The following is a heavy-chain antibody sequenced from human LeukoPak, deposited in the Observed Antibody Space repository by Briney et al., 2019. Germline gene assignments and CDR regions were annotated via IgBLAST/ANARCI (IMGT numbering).Heavy chain of an antibody. V-gene: IGHV4-59*08. D-gene: IGHD2-21*02. Sequence: SETLSLTCTVSGGSISSYYWSWIRQPPGKGLEWIGYIYYSGSTNYNPSLKSRVTISVDTSKNQFSLKLSSVTAADAAVYYCARAQCGGDCYPLYYYYGMDVWGQGTTVTVSS. CDR2: IYYSGST. CDR1: GGSISSYY. J-gene: IGHJ6*02. CDR3: ARAQCGGDCYPLYYYYGMDV.